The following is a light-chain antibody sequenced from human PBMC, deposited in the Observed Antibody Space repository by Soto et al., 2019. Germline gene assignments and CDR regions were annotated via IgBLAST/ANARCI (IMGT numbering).Light chain of an antibody. CDR1: PSISSRY. CDR2: GAS. V-gene: IGKV3-20*01. CDR3: QQLQNAPNT. Sequence: EIVLAQTPGTLSLSPGERATLSCRASPSISSRYLAWYQQKPGQAPRLLIYGASSRATGTPDRFSGSGSGTDFTLTISRLEPEDFAVYYCQQLQNAPNTFGQGTKLEIK. J-gene: IGKJ2*01.